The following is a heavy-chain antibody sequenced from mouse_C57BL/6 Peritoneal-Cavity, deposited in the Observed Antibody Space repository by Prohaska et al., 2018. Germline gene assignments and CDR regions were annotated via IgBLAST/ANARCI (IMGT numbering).Heavy chain of an antibody. CDR3: ARRTTVVANFDY. D-gene: IGHD1-1*01. CDR2: IYPSDSET. Sequence: QVQLQQPGAELVRPGSSVKLSCKASAYTFTSYWMDWVHQSPGQGLECIGNIYPSDSETHYNQTFKDKSTFTLDKSSSTTYMQHSSMKSSDSAVYYCARRTTVVANFDYWGQGTTLTVSS. CDR1: AYTFTSYW. V-gene: IGHV1-61*01. J-gene: IGHJ2*01.